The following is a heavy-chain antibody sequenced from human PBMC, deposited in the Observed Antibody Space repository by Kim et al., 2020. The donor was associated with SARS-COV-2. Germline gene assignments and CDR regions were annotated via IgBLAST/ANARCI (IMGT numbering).Heavy chain of an antibody. J-gene: IGHJ4*02. V-gene: IGHV4-34*01. CDR3: ARRLYSSGPGVGNGKSFDY. Sequence: SLVTISVDTSKNQFSLKLSSVTAADTAVYYCARRLYSSGPGVGNGKSFDYWGQGTLVTVSS. D-gene: IGHD6-19*01.